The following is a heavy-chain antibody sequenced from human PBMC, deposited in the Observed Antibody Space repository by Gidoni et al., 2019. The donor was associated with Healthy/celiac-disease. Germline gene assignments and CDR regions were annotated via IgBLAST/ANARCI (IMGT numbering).Heavy chain of an antibody. V-gene: IGHV3-33*01. CDR3: ARDLAAGDYGMDV. Sequence: QVQLVESGGGVVQPGRSLRLSCAASGFTFSSYGLHWVPQAPGKGLDGVAVIWYDGSNKYYADSVKGRFTISRDNSKNTLYLQMNSLRAEDTAVYYCARDLAAGDYGMDVWGQGTTVTVSS. CDR2: IWYDGSNK. J-gene: IGHJ6*02. CDR1: GFTFSSYG. D-gene: IGHD6-25*01.